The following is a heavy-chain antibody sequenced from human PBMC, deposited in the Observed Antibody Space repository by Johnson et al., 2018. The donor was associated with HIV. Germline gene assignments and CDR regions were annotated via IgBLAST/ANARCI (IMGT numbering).Heavy chain of an antibody. V-gene: IGHV3-30*04. CDR1: GFTFSSYA. CDR3: AREDPPGLLRRSGAFDI. J-gene: IGHJ3*02. Sequence: QVQLVESGGGVVQPGSSLRLSCAAPGFTFSSYAMHWVRQAPGKGLAWVAVISYDGSNKYYADSVKGRFTISRDNAKNSLYLQMNSLRAEDTAVYYCAREDPPGLLRRSGAFDIWGQGTMVTVS. D-gene: IGHD3-16*01. CDR2: ISYDGSNK.